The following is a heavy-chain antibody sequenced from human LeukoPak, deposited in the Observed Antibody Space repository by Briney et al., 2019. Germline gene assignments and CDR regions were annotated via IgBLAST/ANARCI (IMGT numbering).Heavy chain of an antibody. CDR2: INPSSGST. D-gene: IGHD3-22*01. CDR1: GYTFTSYG. CDR3: ARDGEYYDSRGSYFDS. Sequence: ASVKVSCKASGYTFTSYGISWVRQAPGQGLEWMGIINPSSGSTSNAQKFQGRVTMTRDTSTSTVYMELSSLRSEDTAVYYCARDGEYYDSRGSYFDSWGQGTLVTVSS. J-gene: IGHJ4*02. V-gene: IGHV1-46*01.